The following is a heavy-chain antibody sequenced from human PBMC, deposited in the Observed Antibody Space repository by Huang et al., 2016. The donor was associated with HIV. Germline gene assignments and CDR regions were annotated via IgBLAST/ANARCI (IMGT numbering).Heavy chain of an antibody. CDR2: IYSGGTT. V-gene: IGHV3-53*01. CDR3: AKEGDTGAALGY. CDR1: GFTVSTNY. Sequence: EVQLVESGGGLIQPGGSLRFSCAASGFTVSTNYMTWVPQAPGKGLGWVSLIYSGGTTYYADSVKGRFTISRDDCENTLYLHMTSLRAGDTAVYYCAKEGDTGAALGYWGQGTLVTVS. J-gene: IGHJ4*02. D-gene: IGHD2-8*02.